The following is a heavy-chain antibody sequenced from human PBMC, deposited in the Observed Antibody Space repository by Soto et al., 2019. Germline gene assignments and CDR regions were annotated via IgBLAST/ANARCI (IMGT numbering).Heavy chain of an antibody. CDR1: GGSISGSNW. CDR3: ASLRVAAYNWFDP. Sequence: PSETLSLTCAVSGGSISGSNWWSSFGQPPGKGLEWIGEIYHSGSTNYNPSLKSRVTISVDKSKNQFSLKLSSVTAADTAVYYCASLRVAAYNWFDPWGQGTLVTVSS. D-gene: IGHD2-15*01. J-gene: IGHJ5*02. V-gene: IGHV4-4*02. CDR2: IYHSGST.